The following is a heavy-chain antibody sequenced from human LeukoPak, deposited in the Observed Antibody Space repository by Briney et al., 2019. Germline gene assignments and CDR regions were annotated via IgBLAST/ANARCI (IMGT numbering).Heavy chain of an antibody. CDR2: IYYSGST. D-gene: IGHD2-21*01. CDR1: GGSISSGGYY. Sequence: SETLSLTCTVSGGSISSGGYYWSWIRQHPGKGLEWIGYIYYSGSTYYNPSLKSRVTISVDMSKNQFSLKLSSVTAADTAVYYCARSVIYGMDVWGQGTTVTVSS. V-gene: IGHV4-31*03. J-gene: IGHJ6*02. CDR3: ARSVIYGMDV.